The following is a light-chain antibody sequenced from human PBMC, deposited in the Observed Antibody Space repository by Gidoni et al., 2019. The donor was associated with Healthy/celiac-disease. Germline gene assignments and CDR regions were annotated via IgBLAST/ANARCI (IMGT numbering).Light chain of an antibody. CDR3: MQCTHIRT. V-gene: IGKV2-30*01. CDR2: KVS. CDR1: QSLVYSDGNTY. J-gene: IGKJ1*01. Sequence: DVVMTQSPLSLPVTLGQPASISCRSSQSLVYSDGNTYLNWFQQRPGQSPRRLIYKVSNRDSGVPDRFSGSGSGTDFTLKISRVEAEDVGVYYCMQCTHIRTFGQGTKVEIK.